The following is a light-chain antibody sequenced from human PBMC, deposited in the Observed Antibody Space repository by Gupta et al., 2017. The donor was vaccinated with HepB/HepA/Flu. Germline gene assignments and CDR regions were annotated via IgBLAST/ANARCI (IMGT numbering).Light chain of an antibody. V-gene: IGLV3-1*01. J-gene: IGLJ2*01. CDR1: KLGDKY. CDR3: QAWDSSTVV. CDR2: QDS. Sequence: SYELTQPPSVSVSPGQTARITCSGDKLGDKYACWYQQKPGQSPVLVIYQDSKRPAGIPERFSGSNSGNTATLTIRGTQAMDEADYYCQAWDSSTVVFGGETKLTVL.